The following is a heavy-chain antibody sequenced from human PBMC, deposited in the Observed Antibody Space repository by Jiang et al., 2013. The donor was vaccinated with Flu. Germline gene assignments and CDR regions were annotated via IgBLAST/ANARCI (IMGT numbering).Heavy chain of an antibody. D-gene: IGHD3-9*01. V-gene: IGHV4-59*01. CDR3: ARASYKTATGQYYFDY. CDR2: IYYSGST. CDR1: GGSISIYY. Sequence: GSGLVKPSETLSLTCTVSGGSISIYYWSWIRQPPGKGLEWIGYIYYSGSTNYNPSLKSRVTISVDTSKNQFSLKLNSVTAADTAVYYCARASYKTATGQYYFDYWGQGTLV. J-gene: IGHJ4*02.